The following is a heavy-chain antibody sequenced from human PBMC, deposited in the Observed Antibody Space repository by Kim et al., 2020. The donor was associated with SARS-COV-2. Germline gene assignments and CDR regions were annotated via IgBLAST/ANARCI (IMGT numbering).Heavy chain of an antibody. CDR1: GGTFSSYA. V-gene: IGHV1-69*13. J-gene: IGHJ6*02. CDR3: ARGDIVVVPAANYYYYGMDV. CDR2: IIPIFGTA. D-gene: IGHD2-2*01. Sequence: SVKVSCKASGGTFSSYAISWVRQAPGQGLEWMGGIIPIFGTANYAQKFQGRVTITADESTSTAYMELSSLRSEDTAMYYCARGDIVVVPAANYYYYGMDVWGQGTTVTVSS.